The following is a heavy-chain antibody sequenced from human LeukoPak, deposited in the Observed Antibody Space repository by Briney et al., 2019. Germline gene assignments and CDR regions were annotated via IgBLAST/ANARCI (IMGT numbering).Heavy chain of an antibody. Sequence: GGSLRLSCAASGFTFSSYAMHWVRQAPGKGLEWVAVISYDGSNKYYADSVKDRFTISRDNSKNTLYLQMNSLRAEDTAVYYCAREGYSYTIDYWGQGTLVTVSS. CDR1: GFTFSSYA. CDR2: ISYDGSNK. D-gene: IGHD5-18*01. CDR3: AREGYSYTIDY. J-gene: IGHJ4*02. V-gene: IGHV3-30-3*01.